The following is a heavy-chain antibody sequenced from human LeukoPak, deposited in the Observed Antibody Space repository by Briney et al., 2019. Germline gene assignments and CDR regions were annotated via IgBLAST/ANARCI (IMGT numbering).Heavy chain of an antibody. D-gene: IGHD3-10*01. J-gene: IGHJ5*02. CDR1: GGTFSSYA. V-gene: IGHV1-69*04. CDR2: IIPILGIA. Sequence: GASVKVSCKASGGTFSSYAISWVRQAPGQGLEWMGRIIPILGIANYAQKFQGRVTITADKSTSTAYMELSSLRSEDTAVYYCARGYYGSGRGNWFDPWGRGTLVTVSS. CDR3: ARGYYGSGRGNWFDP.